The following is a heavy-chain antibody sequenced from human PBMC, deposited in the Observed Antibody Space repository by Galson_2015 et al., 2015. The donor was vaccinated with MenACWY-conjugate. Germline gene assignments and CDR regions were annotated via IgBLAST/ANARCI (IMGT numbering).Heavy chain of an antibody. J-gene: IGHJ4*02. D-gene: IGHD7-27*01. CDR2: ISSSGSNT. V-gene: IGHV3-23*01. CDR1: GFTFINYA. Sequence: SLRLSCAASGFTFINYAVAWVRQPPGKGLEWVSAISSSGSNTYYADSARGRFAISRDNSKNTMYLHLSSLRAEDTAIYFCARRTDWGTDQRPDLDFWGQGTLVTVSS. CDR3: ARRTDWGTDQRPDLDF.